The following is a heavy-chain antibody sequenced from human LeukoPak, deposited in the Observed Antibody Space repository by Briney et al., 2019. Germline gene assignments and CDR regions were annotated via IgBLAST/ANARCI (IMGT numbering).Heavy chain of an antibody. CDR3: ASALPWDHDAFDI. D-gene: IGHD1-26*01. V-gene: IGHV1-69*13. Sequence: ASVKVSCKASGYTFTGYYMHWVRQAPGQGLEWMGGIIPIFGTANYAQKFQGRVTITADESTSTAYMELSSLRSEDTAVYYCASALPWDHDAFDIWGQGTMVTVSS. CDR1: GYTFTGYY. CDR2: IIPIFGTA. J-gene: IGHJ3*02.